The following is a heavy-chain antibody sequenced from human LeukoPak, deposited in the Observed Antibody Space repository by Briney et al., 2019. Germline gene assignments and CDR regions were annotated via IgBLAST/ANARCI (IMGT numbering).Heavy chain of an antibody. V-gene: IGHV3-30-3*01. CDR1: GFTFSSYA. D-gene: IGHD2-2*01. CDR2: ISYDGSNK. J-gene: IGHJ4*02. CDR3: ARDSLGYCSSTSCYVGGY. Sequence: GGSLRLSCAASGFTFSSYAMHWVRQAPGKGLEWVAVISYDGSNKYYAGSVKGRFTISRDNSKNTLYLQMNSLRAEDTAVYYCARDSLGYCSSTSCYVGGYWGQGTLVTVSS.